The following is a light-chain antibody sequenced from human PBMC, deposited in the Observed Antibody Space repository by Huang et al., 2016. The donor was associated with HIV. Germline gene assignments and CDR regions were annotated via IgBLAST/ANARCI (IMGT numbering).Light chain of an antibody. CDR1: QSVSSN. CDR2: GAS. CDR3: QQYHNWPT. Sequence: EMVMTQSPVTLSVSPGERATLSCRASQSVSSNLAWYQQKPGQAPRLFIYGASTRATGIPARFSGSGSGTEFTLTIGSLQSEDFAIYYCQQYHNWPTFGQGTKLESK. V-gene: IGKV3-15*01. J-gene: IGKJ2*01.